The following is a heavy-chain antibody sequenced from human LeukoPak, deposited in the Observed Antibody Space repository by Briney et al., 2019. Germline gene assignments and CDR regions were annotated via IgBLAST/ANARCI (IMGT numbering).Heavy chain of an antibody. D-gene: IGHD1-26*01. J-gene: IGHJ4*02. Sequence: PGGSLRLSCAASGFTLSSYWMSWVRQAPGKGLEWVANIKQDGSEKYYVGSVEGRFTVSRDNAKNSLYLQMNSLRAEDTAVYYCARGESWAFDFWGQGTLVTVSS. CDR3: ARGESWAFDF. CDR1: GFTLSSYW. V-gene: IGHV3-7*05. CDR2: IKQDGSEK.